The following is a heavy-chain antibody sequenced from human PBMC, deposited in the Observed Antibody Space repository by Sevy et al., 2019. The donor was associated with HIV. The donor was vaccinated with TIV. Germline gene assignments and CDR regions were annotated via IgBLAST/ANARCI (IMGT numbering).Heavy chain of an antibody. J-gene: IGHJ4*02. CDR3: AKGVGSTPPFDY. D-gene: IGHD1-26*01. V-gene: IGHV3-30*18. CDR1: GFTFRTYG. CDR2: LSYDGSDK. Sequence: GGSLRLSCAASGFTFRTYGMHWVRQAPRKGLEWVAVLSYDGSDKYYADSVKGRFTISRDNSKNTLYLQMNSLRNEDTAIYYCAKGVGSTPPFDYWGQGTLVTVSS.